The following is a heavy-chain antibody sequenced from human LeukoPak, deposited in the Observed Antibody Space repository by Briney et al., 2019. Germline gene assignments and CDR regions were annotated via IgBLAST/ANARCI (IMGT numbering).Heavy chain of an antibody. D-gene: IGHD2-2*01. CDR3: AREGGDIVVVPAANSNWFDP. CDR2: ISAYNGNT. V-gene: IGHV1-18*01. CDR1: GYTFTSYG. Sequence: GASVKVSCKASGYTFTSYGISWVRQAPGQGLEWMGWISAYNGNTNYAQKLQGRVTMTTDTSTSTAYMELRSLRSDDTAVYYCAREGGDIVVVPAANSNWFDPWGQGTLVTVSS. J-gene: IGHJ5*01.